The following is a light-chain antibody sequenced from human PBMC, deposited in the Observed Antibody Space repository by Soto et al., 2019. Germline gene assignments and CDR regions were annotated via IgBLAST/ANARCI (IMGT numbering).Light chain of an antibody. Sequence: QSALTQPRSVSGSPGQSVTISCTGTSSDVGGYNYVSWYQQHPGKAPKLMIYDVSKRPSGVPDRFSGSKSGNTASLTISGLKTEDEADYYCQSYDSSKIWVFGGGTQLTVL. V-gene: IGLV2-11*01. J-gene: IGLJ3*02. CDR2: DVS. CDR1: SSDVGGYNY. CDR3: QSYDSSKIWV.